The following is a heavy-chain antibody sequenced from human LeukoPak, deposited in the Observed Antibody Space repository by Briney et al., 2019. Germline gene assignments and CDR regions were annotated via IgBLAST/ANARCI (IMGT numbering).Heavy chain of an antibody. Sequence: GGSLRLSCAASGFTFSSYAMHWVRQAPGKGLEWVAVISYDGSNKYYADSVKGRFTISRDNSKNTLYLQMNSLRAEDTAVYYCARRSSSAYIDYWGQGTLVTVSS. CDR1: GFTFSSYA. CDR3: ARRSSSAYIDY. J-gene: IGHJ4*02. V-gene: IGHV3-30-3*01. CDR2: ISYDGSNK. D-gene: IGHD2-2*01.